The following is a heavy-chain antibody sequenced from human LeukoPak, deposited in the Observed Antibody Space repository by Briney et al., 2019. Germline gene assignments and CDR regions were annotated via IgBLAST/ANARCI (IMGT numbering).Heavy chain of an antibody. J-gene: IGHJ3*02. CDR1: GYTFTSYD. CDR3: ARTKLDIVVVVAAKIDAFDI. Sequence: ASVKVSCKASGYTFTSYDINWVRQATGQRLEWMGWMNLSSGNTGYAQKFQGRVTMTRNTSISTAYMELSSLRSEDTAVYYCARTKLDIVVVVAAKIDAFDIWGQGTMVTVSS. V-gene: IGHV1-8*01. CDR2: MNLSSGNT. D-gene: IGHD2-15*01.